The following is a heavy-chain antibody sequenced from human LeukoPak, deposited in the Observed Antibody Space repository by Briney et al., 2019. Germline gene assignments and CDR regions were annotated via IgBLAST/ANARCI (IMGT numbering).Heavy chain of an antibody. V-gene: IGHV4-59*01. CDR1: GGSISSYY. J-gene: IGHJ4*02. D-gene: IGHD3-22*01. CDR2: IYYSGST. Sequence: PSETLSLTCIVSGGSISSYYWSWIRQPPGKGLEWIGYIYYSGSTNYNPSLKSRVTISVDTSKNQFSLKLSSVTAADTAVYYCARASYYYDSSGYPVIYFDYWGQGTLVTVSS. CDR3: ARASYYYDSSGYPVIYFDY.